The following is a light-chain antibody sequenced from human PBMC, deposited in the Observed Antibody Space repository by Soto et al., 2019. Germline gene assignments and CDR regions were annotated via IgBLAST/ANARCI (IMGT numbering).Light chain of an antibody. J-gene: IGLJ1*01. Sequence: QSVLTQPASVSAAPGQKVTISFSGSSSNIGGNSVSWYQQLPGTAPKLLIYDDNKRPSGIPDRFSGSKSGTSATLGITGFQTGDEADYYCGSWDSSLSAYVFGPGTKVTVL. CDR1: SSNIGGNS. CDR2: DDN. CDR3: GSWDSSLSAYV. V-gene: IGLV1-51*01.